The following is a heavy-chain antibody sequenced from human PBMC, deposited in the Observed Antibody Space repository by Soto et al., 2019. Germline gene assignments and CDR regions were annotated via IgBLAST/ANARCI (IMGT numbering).Heavy chain of an antibody. J-gene: IGHJ4*02. Sequence: EASVKVSCKTSGYTFSDFALTWVRQAPDQGLEWLGWISPFTGNTNYAQRLQDRITMTTDTSTSTVSLELRSLRSDDTAVYFCARLGWELLSGRRYFDSWGQGTLVTVSS. CDR2: ISPFTGNT. CDR1: GYTFSDFA. D-gene: IGHD1-26*01. V-gene: IGHV1-18*04. CDR3: ARLGWELLSGRRYFDS.